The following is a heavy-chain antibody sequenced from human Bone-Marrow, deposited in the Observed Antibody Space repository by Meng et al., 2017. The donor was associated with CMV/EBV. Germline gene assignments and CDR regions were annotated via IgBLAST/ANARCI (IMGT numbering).Heavy chain of an antibody. Sequence: GESLKISCAASGFTFSSYWMSWVRQAPGKGLEWVANIKQDGSEKYYVDSVKGRFTISRDNSKNTLYLQMNSLRAEDTAVYYCARGAFDIWGQGTMVTVSS. J-gene: IGHJ3*02. CDR2: IKQDGSEK. V-gene: IGHV3-7*01. CDR3: ARGAFDI. CDR1: GFTFSSYW.